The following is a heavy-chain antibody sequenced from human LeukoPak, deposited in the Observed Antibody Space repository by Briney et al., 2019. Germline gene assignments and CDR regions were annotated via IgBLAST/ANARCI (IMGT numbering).Heavy chain of an antibody. CDR1: GASITSNNW. J-gene: IGHJ6*02. CDR2: IYHSGST. V-gene: IGHV4-4*02. D-gene: IGHD1-1*01. Sequence: SGTLSLTCAVSGASITSNNWWGWVRQSPGKGLEWIGEIYHSGSTNSNPSLKSRVTMSVDKSKNQASLRLSSVTAADTAMYYCAGRWRNGMDVWGQGTTVTVSS. CDR3: AGRWRNGMDV.